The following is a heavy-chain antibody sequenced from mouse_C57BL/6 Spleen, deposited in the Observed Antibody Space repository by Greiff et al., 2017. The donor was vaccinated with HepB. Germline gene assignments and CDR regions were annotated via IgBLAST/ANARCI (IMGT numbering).Heavy chain of an antibody. D-gene: IGHD2-4*01. CDR2: INPNNGGT. CDR3: ARRYYDYASFAY. J-gene: IGHJ3*01. V-gene: IGHV1-18*01. CDR1: GYTFTDYN. Sequence: EVQLQQSGPELVKPGASVKIPCKASGYTFTDYNMDWVKQSHGKSLEWIGDINPNNGGTIYNQKFKGKATLTVDKSSSTAYMELRSLTSEDTAVYYCARRYYDYASFAYWGQGTLVTVSA.